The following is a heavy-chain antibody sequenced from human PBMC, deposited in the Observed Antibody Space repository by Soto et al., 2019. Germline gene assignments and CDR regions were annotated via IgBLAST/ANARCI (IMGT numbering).Heavy chain of an antibody. D-gene: IGHD6-13*01. CDR1: GFTFSSYA. J-gene: IGHJ6*02. Sequence: PGGSLRLSCAASGFTFSSYAMSWVRQAPGKGLEWVSAISGSGGSTYYADSVKGRFTISRDNSKNTLYLQMNSLRAEDTAVYYCAKVGDLAAVAPYACYYYYGMDVWGQGTTVTVSS. V-gene: IGHV3-23*01. CDR2: ISGSGGST. CDR3: AKVGDLAAVAPYACYYYYGMDV.